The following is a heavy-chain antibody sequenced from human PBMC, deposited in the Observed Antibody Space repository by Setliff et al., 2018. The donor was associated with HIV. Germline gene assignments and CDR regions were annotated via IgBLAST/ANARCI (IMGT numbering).Heavy chain of an antibody. CDR2: MSHSGST. J-gene: IGHJ4*02. D-gene: IGHD4-4*01. V-gene: IGHV4-34*01. CDR1: GGSFSAYS. Sequence: PSETLSLTCAVYGGSFSAYSWSWIRQPPGKGLEWIGSMSHSGSTLYNPSLKSRVTISVDTSKNQFSLKLSSVTAADTAVYYCAREKNDYNNYYFDYWGQGTLVTVSS. CDR3: AREKNDYNNYYFDY.